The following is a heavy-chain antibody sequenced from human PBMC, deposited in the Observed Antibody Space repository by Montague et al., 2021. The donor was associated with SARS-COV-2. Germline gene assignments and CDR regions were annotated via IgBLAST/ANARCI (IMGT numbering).Heavy chain of an antibody. CDR3: AKDIAVLGELSYYYGMDV. Sequence: SLRLSCAASGFTFSSYAMSWVRQAPGKGLEWVSAISGSGGSTYYADSVKGRFTISRDNSKNTLYLQMNSLRAEDTAVYYCAKDIAVLGELSYYYGMDVWGQGTLVTVSS. V-gene: IGHV3-23*01. J-gene: IGHJ6*02. CDR2: ISGSGGST. D-gene: IGHD3-10*01. CDR1: GFTFSSYA.